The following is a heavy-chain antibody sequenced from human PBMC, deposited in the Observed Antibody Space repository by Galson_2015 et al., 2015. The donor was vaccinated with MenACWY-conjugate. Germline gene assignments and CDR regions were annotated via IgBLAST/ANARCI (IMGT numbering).Heavy chain of an antibody. CDR1: GLTFSHYG. CDR3: ARDGSGWYPGDH. J-gene: IGHJ4*02. Sequence: SLRLSCAVSGLTFSHYGMHWVRQAPGKGLEWVGLISTDGSNKYYAASVKGRFTFSRDNSKNTLYLLMNSPRAEDTAVYYCARDGSGWYPGDHWGQGTLVTVSA. V-gene: IGHV3-30*03. CDR2: ISTDGSNK. D-gene: IGHD6-19*01.